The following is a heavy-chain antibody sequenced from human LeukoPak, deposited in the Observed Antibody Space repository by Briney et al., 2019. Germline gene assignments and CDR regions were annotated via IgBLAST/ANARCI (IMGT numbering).Heavy chain of an antibody. J-gene: IGHJ4*02. CDR3: ARADLLNAYDY. V-gene: IGHV1-2*04. CDR2: INPNSGGT. Sequence: ASVKVFCKASGYTFTGYYMHWVRQAPGQGLEWMGWINPNSGGTNYAQKFQGWVTMTRDASISTAYMELSRLRSDDTAVYYCARADLLNAYDYWGQGTLVTVSS. CDR1: GYTFTGYY.